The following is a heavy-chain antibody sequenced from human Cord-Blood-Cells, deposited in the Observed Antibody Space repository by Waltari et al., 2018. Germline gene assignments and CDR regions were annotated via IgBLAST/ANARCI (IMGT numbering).Heavy chain of an antibody. J-gene: IGHJ6*02. V-gene: IGHV1-69*01. CDR1: GGTFSSYA. D-gene: IGHD4-4*01. Sequence: QVQLVQSGAEVKKPGSSVKVSCKASGGTFSSYAISWVRQAPGQGLEWMGGSIPIFGTANYAQKFQGRVKSTADESTSTAYMELSSLRSEDTAVYYCARGDYSNYDSYYYYGMDVWGQGTTVTGSS. CDR3: ARGDYSNYDSYYYYGMDV. CDR2: SIPIFGTA.